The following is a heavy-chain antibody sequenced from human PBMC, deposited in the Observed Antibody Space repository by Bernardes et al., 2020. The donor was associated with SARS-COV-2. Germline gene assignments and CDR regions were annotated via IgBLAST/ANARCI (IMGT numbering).Heavy chain of an antibody. D-gene: IGHD3-22*01. CDR1: GFTFSSYA. CDR2: ISGSGGST. CDR3: AKDPTYYYDSSGYYYRRLTAGGAFDI. J-gene: IGHJ3*02. V-gene: IGHV3-23*01. Sequence: GGSLRLSCAASGFTFSSYAMSWVRQAPGKGLVWVSAISGSGGSTYYADSVKGRFTISRDNSKNTLYLQMNSLRAEDTAVYYCAKDPTYYYDSSGYYYRRLTAGGAFDIWGQGTMVTVSS.